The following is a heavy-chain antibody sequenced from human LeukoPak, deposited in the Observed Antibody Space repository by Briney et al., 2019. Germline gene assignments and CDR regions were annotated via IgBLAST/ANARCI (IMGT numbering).Heavy chain of an antibody. D-gene: IGHD7-27*01. V-gene: IGHV6-1*01. CDR1: GDSVSSDTAA. CDR2: TCYRSKWFN. J-gene: IGHJ4*02. CDR3: ARDFWGRFDY. Sequence: SQTLSLTCAISGDSVSSDTAAWNWIRQSPSRGLEWLGRTCYRSKWFNEYAVSVKSRIIINPDTSKNQFSLQVNSVTPEDTAVYYCARDFWGRFDYWGQGTPVTVSS.